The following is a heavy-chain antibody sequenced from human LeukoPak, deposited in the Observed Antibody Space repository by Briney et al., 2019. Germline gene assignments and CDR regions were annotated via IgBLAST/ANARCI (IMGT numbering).Heavy chain of an antibody. Sequence: QSGGSLRLSCAASGFTFNSYSMNWVRQAPGKGLEWVSSISSSSSPIYYADSVKGRFTISRDNAKNSLYLQMNSLRAEDTAVYYCARLGVGNYFDYWGQGTLVTVSS. V-gene: IGHV3-48*01. D-gene: IGHD3-3*01. CDR2: ISSSSSPI. J-gene: IGHJ4*02. CDR1: GFTFNSYS. CDR3: ARLGVGNYFDY.